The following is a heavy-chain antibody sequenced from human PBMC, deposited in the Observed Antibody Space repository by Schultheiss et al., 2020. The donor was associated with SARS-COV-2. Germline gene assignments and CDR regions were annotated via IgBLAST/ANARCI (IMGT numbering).Heavy chain of an antibody. D-gene: IGHD6-19*01. CDR2: ISWNSGSI. CDR1: GFTFSSYA. CDR3: AKDLGLAASGAFDI. V-gene: IGHV3-9*01. Sequence: GGSLRLSCAASGFTFSSYAMHWVRQAPGKGLEWVSGISWNSGSIGYADSVKGRFTISRDNAKNSLYLQMNSLRAEDTALYYCAKDLGLAASGAFDIWGQGTMVTVSS. J-gene: IGHJ3*02.